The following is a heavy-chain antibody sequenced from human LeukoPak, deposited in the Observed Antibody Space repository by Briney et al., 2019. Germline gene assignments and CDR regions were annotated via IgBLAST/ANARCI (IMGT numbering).Heavy chain of an antibody. V-gene: IGHV4-39*01. CDR1: GGSISSSSYY. Sequence: SETLSLTCTVSGGSISSSSYYWGWIRQPPGKGREWIGSIYYSGNTYYNPSLKRRVTISADMSNNLFALTLSSVTAADTAVYYCARIDYYDSSGEAYYFDYWGQGTLVSVSS. CDR2: IYYSGNT. CDR3: ARIDYYDSSGEAYYFDY. D-gene: IGHD3-22*01. J-gene: IGHJ4*02.